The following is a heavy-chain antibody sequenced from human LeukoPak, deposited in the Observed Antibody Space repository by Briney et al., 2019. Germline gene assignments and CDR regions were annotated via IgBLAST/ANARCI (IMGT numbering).Heavy chain of an antibody. D-gene: IGHD3-22*01. J-gene: IGHJ4*02. CDR2: ISYDGSNK. V-gene: IGHV3-30*18. CDR1: GFTFSSYG. Sequence: GRSLRLSCAASGFTFSSYGMHWVRQAPGKGLEWVAVISYDGSNKYYADSVKGRFTISRDNSKNTLYLQMNSLRAEDTAVYYCAKGLDSSGSSVYYFDYWGQGTLVTVSS. CDR3: AKGLDSSGSSVYYFDY.